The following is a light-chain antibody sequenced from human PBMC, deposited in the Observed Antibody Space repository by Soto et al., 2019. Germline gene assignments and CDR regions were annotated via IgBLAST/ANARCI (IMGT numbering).Light chain of an antibody. Sequence: DSQMTQYPSTLSASIGDRVTITCRAGQSISSWLAWYQQKPGKAPKLLISKASTLQSGVPPRFSGSGSGTEFALTISSLQPDDFATYYCQQYESYPKTFGGGTKVEIK. J-gene: IGKJ4*01. V-gene: IGKV1-5*03. CDR2: KAS. CDR3: QQYESYPKT. CDR1: QSISSW.